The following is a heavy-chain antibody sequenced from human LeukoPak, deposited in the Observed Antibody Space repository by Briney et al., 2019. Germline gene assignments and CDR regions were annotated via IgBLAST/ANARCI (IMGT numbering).Heavy chain of an antibody. CDR3: ARNYRNKTIFGVVISWFDP. J-gene: IGHJ5*02. CDR2: IYTSGST. CDR1: GGSISSGSYY. D-gene: IGHD3-3*01. Sequence: PSQTLSLTCTVSGGSISSGSYYWSWIRQPAGKGLEWIGRIYTSGSTNYNPSLKSRVTISVDTSKNQFSLKLSSVTAADTAVYYCARNYRNKTIFGVVISWFDPWGQGTLVTVSS. V-gene: IGHV4-61*02.